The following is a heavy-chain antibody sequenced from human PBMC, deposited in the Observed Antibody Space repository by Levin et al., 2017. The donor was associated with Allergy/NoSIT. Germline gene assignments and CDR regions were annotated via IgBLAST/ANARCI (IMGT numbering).Heavy chain of an antibody. D-gene: IGHD2-2*01. CDR2: MNPNSGNT. CDR3: ASVGRVWRVVPAAMRSDWFDP. Sequence: GGSLRLSCKASGYTFTSYDINWVRQATGQGLEWMGWMNPNSGNTGYAQKFQGRVTMTRNTSISTAYMELSSLRSEDTAVYYCASVGRVWRVVPAAMRSDWFDPWGQGTLVTVSS. J-gene: IGHJ5*02. CDR1: GYTFTSYD. V-gene: IGHV1-8*01.